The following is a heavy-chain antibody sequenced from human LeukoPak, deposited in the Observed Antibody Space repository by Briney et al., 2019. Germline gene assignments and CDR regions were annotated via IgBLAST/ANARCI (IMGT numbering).Heavy chain of an antibody. CDR1: GYTFTSYG. CDR2: ISAYNGNT. Sequence: ALVKVSCKASGYTFTSYGISWVRQAPGQGLEWMGWISAYNGNTNYAQKLQGRVTMTTDTSTSTAYMELRSLRSDDTAVYYCARDMSPASLWFGELCSDYWGQGTLVTVSS. V-gene: IGHV1-18*01. CDR3: ARDMSPASLWFGELCSDY. D-gene: IGHD3-10*01. J-gene: IGHJ4*02.